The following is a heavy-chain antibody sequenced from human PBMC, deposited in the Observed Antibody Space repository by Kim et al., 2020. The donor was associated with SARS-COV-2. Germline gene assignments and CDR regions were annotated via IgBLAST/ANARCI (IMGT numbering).Heavy chain of an antibody. CDR1: GGTFSSYA. Sequence: SVKVSCKASGGTFSSYAISWVRQAPGQGLEWMGGIIPIFGTANYAQKFQGRVTITADESTSTAYMELSSLRSEDTAVYYCARDRGSSWLTHYYYYYMDVWGKGTTVTVSS. J-gene: IGHJ6*03. CDR3: ARDRGSSWLTHYYYYYMDV. D-gene: IGHD6-13*01. CDR2: IIPIFGTA. V-gene: IGHV1-69*13.